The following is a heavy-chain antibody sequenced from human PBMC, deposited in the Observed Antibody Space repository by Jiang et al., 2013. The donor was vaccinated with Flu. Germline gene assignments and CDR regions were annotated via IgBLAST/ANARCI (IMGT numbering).Heavy chain of an antibody. Sequence: VQLVESGGSVVRPGGSLRLSCAASGFPFDDYGMSWVRQAPGKGLEWVSGIDYSGVSTAYGDSVKGRFTISRDNAKNSLFLQMNSLRAEDTALYYCARVGXVGRIVATLLTTWGQGTLVTVSS. D-gene: IGHD5-12*01. J-gene: IGHJ4*02. CDR3: ARVGXVGRIVATLLTT. CDR2: IDYSGVST. V-gene: IGHV3-20*04. CDR1: GFPFDDYG.